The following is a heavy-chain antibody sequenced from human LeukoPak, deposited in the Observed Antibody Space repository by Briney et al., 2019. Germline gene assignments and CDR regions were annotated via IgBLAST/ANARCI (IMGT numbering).Heavy chain of an antibody. J-gene: IGHJ4*02. CDR1: GFTFSSYN. CDR3: ARDSGNSGSYFPSDY. V-gene: IGHV3-21*01. CDR2: TSSSSSYI. Sequence: PGGSLRLSCAASGFTFSSYNMNWVRQAPGKGLEWVSSTSSSSSYIYYADSVKGRFTISRDNAKNSLYLQMNSLRAEDTAVYYCARDSGNSGSYFPSDYWGQGTLVTVSS. D-gene: IGHD1-26*01.